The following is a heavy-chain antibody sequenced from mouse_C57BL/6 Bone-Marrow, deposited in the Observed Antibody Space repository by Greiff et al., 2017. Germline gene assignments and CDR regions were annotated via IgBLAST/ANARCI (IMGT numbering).Heavy chain of an antibody. J-gene: IGHJ3*01. CDR1: GYAFSSSW. D-gene: IGHD2-4*01. CDR3: AEDYDGWVAY. CDR2: IYPGDGDT. Sequence: QVQLKESGPELVKPGASVKISCKASGYAFSSSWMNWVKQRPGKGLEWIGRIYPGDGDTNYNGKFKGQATLTADKSSSTAYMQRSSLTSEDSAVYFCAEDYDGWVAYWGQGTLVTVSA. V-gene: IGHV1-82*01.